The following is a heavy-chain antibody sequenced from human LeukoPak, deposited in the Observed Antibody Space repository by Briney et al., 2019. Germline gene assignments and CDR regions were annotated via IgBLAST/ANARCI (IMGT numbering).Heavy chain of an antibody. J-gene: IGHJ4*02. CDR3: AKADHVATTTPDY. Sequence: GGSLRLSCAASGFTFSSYAMSWVRQAPGKGLEWVSAISGSGGSTYYADSVKGRVTISRDNSKNTLYLQMNSLRAEDTAVYYCAKADHVATTTPDYWGQGTLVTVSS. D-gene: IGHD5-12*01. CDR2: ISGSGGST. CDR1: GFTFSSYA. V-gene: IGHV3-23*01.